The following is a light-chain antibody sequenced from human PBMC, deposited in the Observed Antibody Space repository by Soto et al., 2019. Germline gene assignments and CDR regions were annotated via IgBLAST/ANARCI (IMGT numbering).Light chain of an antibody. V-gene: IGLV4-69*02. Sequence: QSVLTQSPSASASLGASVKLTCTLSNGQSDYPITWHQQQPEKGPRFLMRVNSDGSHSKGDGIPDRFSGSSSGAERYLIISSLQSEDETDYYCQTWGTGIVRFGGGTKLTVL. J-gene: IGLJ2*01. CDR2: VNSDGSH. CDR1: NGQSDYP. CDR3: QTWGTGIVR.